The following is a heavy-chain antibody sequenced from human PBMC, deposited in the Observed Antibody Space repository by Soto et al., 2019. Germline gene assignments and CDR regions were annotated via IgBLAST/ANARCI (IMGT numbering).Heavy chain of an antibody. V-gene: IGHV3-7*03. D-gene: IGHD6-6*01. CDR2: IKQDGSEK. J-gene: IGHJ3*02. CDR3: ARAGIAARPRAFDI. Sequence: GGSLRLSCAASGFTFSSYWMSWVRQAPGKGLEWVANIKQDGSEKYYVDSVKGRFTISRDNAKNSLYLQMNSLRAEDTAVYYCARAGIAARPRAFDIWGQGTMVTVSS. CDR1: GFTFSSYW.